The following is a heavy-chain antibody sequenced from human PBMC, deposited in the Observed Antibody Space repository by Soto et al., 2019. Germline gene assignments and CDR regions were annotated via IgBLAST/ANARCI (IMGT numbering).Heavy chain of an antibody. V-gene: IGHV6-1*01. J-gene: IGHJ5*01. D-gene: IGHD1-26*01. CDR2: TYYRSKWST. CDR3: TRALSGSYDS. Sequence: PSQTLSLTCAISGDSVSSKSAAWNWIRQSPSRGLEWLGRTYYRSKWSTDYAVSVKSRITINSDTSKNQFPLQLNSVTPEDTAVYYCTRALSGSYDSWGQGTLVTVSS. CDR1: GDSVSSKSAA.